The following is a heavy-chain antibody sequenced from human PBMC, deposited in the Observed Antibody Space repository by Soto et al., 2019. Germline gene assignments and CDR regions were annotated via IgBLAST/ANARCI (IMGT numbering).Heavy chain of an antibody. D-gene: IGHD2-2*01. CDR1: GGSISSSSYY. J-gene: IGHJ6*03. CDR2: IYYSGST. Sequence: PSETLSLTCTVSGGSISSSSYYWGLIRQPPGKGLEWIGSIYYSGSTYYNPSLKSRVTISVDTSKNPFSLKLSSVTAADTAVYYCARVPSPDCSSTSWYDREPYYYYYYMDVWGKGTTVTVSS. CDR3: ARVPSPDCSSTSWYDREPYYYYYYMDV. V-gene: IGHV4-39*01.